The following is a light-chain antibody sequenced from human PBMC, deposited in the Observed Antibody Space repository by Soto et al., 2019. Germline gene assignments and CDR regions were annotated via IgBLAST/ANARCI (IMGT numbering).Light chain of an antibody. CDR2: EVT. V-gene: IGLV2-14*01. Sequence: QSVLTQPASVAGSPGQSITISCTGTSSDIGAYNHVSWYQQYPGKAPTLMLYEVTNRPSGGSTPFSGSTSGNPASLTISGLQAEDEGDYYCSSYTTSDTWVFGGGTKSPS. J-gene: IGLJ3*02. CDR1: SSDIGAYNH. CDR3: SSYTTSDTWV.